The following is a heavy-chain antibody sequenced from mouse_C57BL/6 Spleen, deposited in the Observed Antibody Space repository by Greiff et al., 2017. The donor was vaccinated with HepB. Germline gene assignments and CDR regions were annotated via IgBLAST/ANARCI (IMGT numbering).Heavy chain of an antibody. CDR2: IYPGGGYT. J-gene: IGHJ4*01. CDR3: ARGGQLRLPYYAMDY. CDR1: GYTFTNYW. Sequence: QVQLQQSGAELVRPGTSVKMSCKASGYTFTNYWIGWAKQRPGHGLEWIGDIYPGGGYTNYNEKFKGKATLTADKSSSTAYLQFSSLTSEDSAIYYCARGGQLRLPYYAMDYWGQGTSVTVSS. D-gene: IGHD3-2*02. V-gene: IGHV1-63*01.